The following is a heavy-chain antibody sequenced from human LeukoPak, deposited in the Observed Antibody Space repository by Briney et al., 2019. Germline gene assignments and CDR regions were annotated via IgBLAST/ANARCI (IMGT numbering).Heavy chain of an antibody. D-gene: IGHD3-10*01. CDR1: GFTFSSYS. V-gene: IGHV3-21*01. CDR2: ISSSSSYI. J-gene: IGHJ4*02. Sequence: GGSLRLSCAASGFTFSSYSMNWVRQAPGKGLEWVSSISSSSSYIYYADSVKGRFTISRDNAKNSLYLQMNSLRAEDTAVYYCARSPRLWFGDIVWGQGTLVTVSS. CDR3: ARSPRLWFGDIV.